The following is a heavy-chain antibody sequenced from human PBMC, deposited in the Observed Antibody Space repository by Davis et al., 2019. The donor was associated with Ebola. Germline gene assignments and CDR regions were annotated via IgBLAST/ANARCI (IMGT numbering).Heavy chain of an antibody. V-gene: IGHV4-4*02. J-gene: IGHJ5*02. CDR1: GGSISSSNW. D-gene: IGHD1-26*01. Sequence: SETLSLTCAVSGGSISSSNWWSWVRQPPGKGLEWIGEIYHSGSTNYNPSLKSRVTISVDTSKNQFSLKLSSVTAADTAMYYCARGYSGSYGRFDPWGQGTLVTVSS. CDR2: IYHSGST. CDR3: ARGYSGSYGRFDP.